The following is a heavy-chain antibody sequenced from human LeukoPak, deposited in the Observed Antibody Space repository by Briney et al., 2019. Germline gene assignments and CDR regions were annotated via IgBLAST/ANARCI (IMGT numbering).Heavy chain of an antibody. D-gene: IGHD2-2*01. CDR3: ARRLIRGYCSSTSCPGAFDI. Sequence: KPGASVKVSCKASGYTFTGYYMHWVRQAPGQGLEWMGWINPNSGGTNYAQKFQGRVTMTRDTSISTAYMELSRLRSDDTAVYYCARRLIRGYCSSTSCPGAFDIWGQGTMVTVSS. CDR1: GYTFTGYY. CDR2: INPNSGGT. V-gene: IGHV1-2*02. J-gene: IGHJ3*02.